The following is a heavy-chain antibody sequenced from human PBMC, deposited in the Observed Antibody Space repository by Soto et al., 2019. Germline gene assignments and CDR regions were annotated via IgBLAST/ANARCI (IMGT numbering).Heavy chain of an antibody. V-gene: IGHV3-9*01. CDR2: ISRNSGSI. CDR1: GFTFDDYA. J-gene: IGHJ6*02. Sequence: GGSLRLSRAASGFTFDDYAMHWVRQAPGKGLEWVSGISRNSGSIGYADSVKGRFTISRDNAKNSMYLKMNRLRAEDTAFNYCAKGVVGAYYDYGKDGVSQCTTFT. D-gene: IGHD1-26*01. CDR3: AKGVVGAYYDYGKDG.